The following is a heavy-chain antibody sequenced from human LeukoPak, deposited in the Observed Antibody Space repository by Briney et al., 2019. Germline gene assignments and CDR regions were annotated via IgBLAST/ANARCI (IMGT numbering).Heavy chain of an antibody. CDR3: ARAFNLIAAAGLWYFDY. Sequence: ASVKVSCKASGYTFTSYYMHWVRQAPGQGLEWMGIINPSGGSTSYAQKFQGRVTMNRDTSTSTVYMELSSLRSEDTAVYYCARAFNLIAAAGLWYFDYWGQGTLVTVSS. CDR1: GYTFTSYY. CDR2: INPSGGST. J-gene: IGHJ4*02. D-gene: IGHD6-13*01. V-gene: IGHV1-46*01.